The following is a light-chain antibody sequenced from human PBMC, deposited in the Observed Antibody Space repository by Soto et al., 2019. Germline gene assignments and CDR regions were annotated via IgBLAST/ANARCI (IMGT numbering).Light chain of an antibody. Sequence: EIVMTQSPVTLSVSPVERATLSCRASQSVTNSYLAWYQQKPGQAPRLLISDASGRATGIPDRFSGSGSETDFSLTINRLEPEDFAVYFCQQYGSSPITFGQGTRLEIK. V-gene: IGKV3-20*01. CDR2: DAS. CDR1: QSVTNSY. CDR3: QQYGSSPIT. J-gene: IGKJ5*01.